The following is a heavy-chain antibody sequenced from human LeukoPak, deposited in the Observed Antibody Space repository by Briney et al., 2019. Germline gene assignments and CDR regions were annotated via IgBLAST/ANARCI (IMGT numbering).Heavy chain of an antibody. D-gene: IGHD3-22*01. CDR2: ISGSGGST. V-gene: IGHV3-23*01. CDR1: GFTFSSYA. CDR3: ARTFDSSGYDYGHYFDY. Sequence: GSLRLSCAASGFTFSSYAMSWVRQAPGKGLEWVSAISGSGGSTYYADSVKGRFTISRDNSKNTLTLQMNSLRVEDTAVYHCARTFDSSGYDYGHYFDYWGQGALVTVSP. J-gene: IGHJ4*02.